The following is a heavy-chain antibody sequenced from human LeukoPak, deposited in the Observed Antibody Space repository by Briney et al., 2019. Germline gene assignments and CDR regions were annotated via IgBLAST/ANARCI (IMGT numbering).Heavy chain of an antibody. CDR3: ARVSGSTSGQKGYFDY. V-gene: IGHV4-34*01. CDR1: GGSFSGYY. Sequence: SETLSLTCAVYGGSFSGYYWSWIRQPPGKGLEWIGEINHSGSTNYNPSLKSRVTISVDTSKNQFSLKLSSVTAADTAVYYCARVSGSTSGQKGYFDYWGQGTLVTVSS. D-gene: IGHD1-26*01. CDR2: INHSGST. J-gene: IGHJ4*02.